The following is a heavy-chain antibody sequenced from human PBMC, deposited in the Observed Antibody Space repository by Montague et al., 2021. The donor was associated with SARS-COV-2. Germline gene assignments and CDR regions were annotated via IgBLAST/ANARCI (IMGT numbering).Heavy chain of an antibody. D-gene: IGHD2-15*01. Sequence: SETLSLTCAVYGGSFSGYYWSWIRQPPGRGLEWIGETNDSGRTNXXPSLKGRVTISVDTSKYQFSLRLSSVTAAETAVYYCARGYCSGSGCYYYYGMDVWGQGTTVTVSS. CDR2: TNDSGRT. V-gene: IGHV4-34*01. CDR1: GGSFSGYY. CDR3: ARGYCSGSGCYYYYGMDV. J-gene: IGHJ6*02.